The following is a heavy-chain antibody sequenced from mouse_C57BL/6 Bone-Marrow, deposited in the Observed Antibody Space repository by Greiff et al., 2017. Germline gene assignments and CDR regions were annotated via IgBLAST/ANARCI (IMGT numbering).Heavy chain of an antibody. V-gene: IGHV5-4*03. Sequence: DVKLVESGGGLVKPGGSLKLSCAASGFTFSSYAMSWVRQTPEKRLEWVATISDGGSYTYYPDNVKGRFTISRDNAKNNLYLQMSHLKSEDTAMYYCARAVDGYYEWFAYWGQGTLVTVSA. CDR2: ISDGGSYT. D-gene: IGHD2-3*01. J-gene: IGHJ3*01. CDR1: GFTFSSYA. CDR3: ARAVDGYYEWFAY.